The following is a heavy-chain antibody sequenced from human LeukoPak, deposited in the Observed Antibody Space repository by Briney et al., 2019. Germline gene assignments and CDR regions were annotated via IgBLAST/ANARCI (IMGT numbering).Heavy chain of an antibody. CDR1: GGSNSSYY. CDR2: IYYSGST. J-gene: IGHJ6*02. V-gene: IGHV4-59*08. Sequence: PSETLSLTCTVSGGSNSSYYWSWIRQPPGKGLEWIGYIYYSGSTNYNPSLKSRVTISVDTSKNQFSLKLSSVTAADTAVYYCARGLGYCSGGSCYSSYYGMDVWGQGTTVTVSS. CDR3: ARGLGYCSGGSCYSSYYGMDV. D-gene: IGHD2-15*01.